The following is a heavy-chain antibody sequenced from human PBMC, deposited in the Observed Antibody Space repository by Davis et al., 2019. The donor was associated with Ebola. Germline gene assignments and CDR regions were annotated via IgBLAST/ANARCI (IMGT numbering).Heavy chain of an antibody. D-gene: IGHD4-23*01. CDR2: IYYSESS. Sequence: SETLSLTCTVSGGSIGYYYWSWIRQPPGKGLEWIGYIYYSESSNYNPSLKSRVTISVDTSKNHFSLKLSSVTAADTAVYYCARHTSYGGKTWFDPWGQGTLVTVSS. V-gene: IGHV4-59*08. CDR1: GGSIGYYY. J-gene: IGHJ5*02. CDR3: ARHTSYGGKTWFDP.